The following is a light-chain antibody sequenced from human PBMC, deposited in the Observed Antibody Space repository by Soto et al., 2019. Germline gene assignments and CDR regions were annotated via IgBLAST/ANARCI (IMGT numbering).Light chain of an antibody. CDR2: GAS. CDR1: RSVSSN. J-gene: IGKJ1*01. CDR3: QQYNNWPPWT. V-gene: IGKV3-15*01. Sequence: EIVMTQSPATLSVSPGERATLSCRASRSVSSNLAWYQHKPGQAPRLLIYGASTRATGIPARFSGSGSGTEFTLTISSLQSEDFAVYYCQQYNNWPPWTFGQGTKVDIK.